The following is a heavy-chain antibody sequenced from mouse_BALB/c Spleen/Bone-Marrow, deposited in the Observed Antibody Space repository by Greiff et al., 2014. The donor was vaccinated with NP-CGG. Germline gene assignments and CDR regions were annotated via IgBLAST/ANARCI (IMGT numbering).Heavy chain of an antibody. D-gene: IGHD2-10*01. J-gene: IGHJ4*01. V-gene: IGHV1-9*01. CDR1: GYTFSSYW. CDR3: ARAYYVNYDAMDY. CDR2: ILPGNGST. Sequence: QVQLQQSGAELMKPGASMKISCKATGYTFSSYWIEWVKQRPGHGLEWIGEILPGNGSTNYNERFKGKATFTADTSSNTAYMQLSSLTSEDSAVYYCARAYYVNYDAMDYWGQGTSVTVSS.